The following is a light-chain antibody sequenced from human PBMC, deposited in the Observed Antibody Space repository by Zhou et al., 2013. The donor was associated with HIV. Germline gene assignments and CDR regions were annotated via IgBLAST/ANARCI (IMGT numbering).Light chain of an antibody. CDR3: QQYDNLPLT. J-gene: IGKJ4*01. CDR1: QDISNY. Sequence: DIQMTQSPSSLSASVGDRVTITCQASQDISNYLNWYQQKPGKAPRLLIYDASNLETGVPSRFSGSGSGTDFILTISSLQPEDIATYYCQQYDNLPLTFGGGTKVEIK. V-gene: IGKV1-33*01. CDR2: DAS.